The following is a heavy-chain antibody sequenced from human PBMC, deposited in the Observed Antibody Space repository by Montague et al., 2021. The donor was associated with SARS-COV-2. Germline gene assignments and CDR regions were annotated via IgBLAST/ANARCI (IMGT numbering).Heavy chain of an antibody. CDR1: GGSISSSSFF. Sequence: SETLSLTCTVSGGSISSSSFFWAWIRQPPGKGLEWIGSMYCGGTTYYNPSLKSRVTISGDTSRNQFSVRLSSVTAADTAVYFCARSTGGWFIYWGQGTLVTVSS. CDR3: ARSTGGWFIY. D-gene: IGHD6-19*01. J-gene: IGHJ4*02. CDR2: MYCGGTT. V-gene: IGHV4-39*01.